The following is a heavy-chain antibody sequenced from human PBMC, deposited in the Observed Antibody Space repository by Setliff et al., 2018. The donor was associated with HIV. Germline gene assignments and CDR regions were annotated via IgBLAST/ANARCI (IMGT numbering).Heavy chain of an antibody. CDR1: GGSISSSSYY. J-gene: IGHJ6*03. Sequence: PSETLSLTCTVSGGSISSSSYYWGWIRQPPGKGLEWIGGLSYSGSTYYIPSLKSRVTISVDTSKNQFSLKLTSVTAADTAVYYCARVRSHTDYYYYYMDVWGKGTTVTVSS. CDR3: ARVRSHTDYYYYYMDV. V-gene: IGHV4-39*01. CDR2: LSYSGST.